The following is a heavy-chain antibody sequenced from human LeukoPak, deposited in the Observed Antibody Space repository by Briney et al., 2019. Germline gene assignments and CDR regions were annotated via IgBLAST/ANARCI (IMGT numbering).Heavy chain of an antibody. CDR1: GGSISSSNYY. CDR2: IYTSEST. D-gene: IGHD3-22*01. CDR3: ASTKRGIYYYDSSGYYYPFDY. J-gene: IGHJ4*02. V-gene: IGHV4-61*02. Sequence: PSETLSLTCSVSGGSISSSNYYWSWIRQPAGKGLEWIGRIYTSESTNYNPSLKSRVTISVDTSRNQFSLELSSVTAADTAVYYCASTKRGIYYYDSSGYYYPFDYWGQGTLVTVSS.